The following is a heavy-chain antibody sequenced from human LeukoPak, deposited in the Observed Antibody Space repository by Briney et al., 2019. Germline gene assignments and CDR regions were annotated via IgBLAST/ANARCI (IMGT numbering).Heavy chain of an antibody. D-gene: IGHD5-24*01. CDR1: GGSISSSSYY. Sequence: SETLSPTCTVSGGSISSSSYYWGWIRQPPGKGLEWIGSIYYSGSTYYNPSLKSRVTISVDTSKNQFSLKLSSVTAADTAVYYCARDCRGGDGYTYGTDYWGQGTLVTVSS. V-gene: IGHV4-39*07. CDR2: IYYSGST. CDR3: ARDCRGGDGYTYGTDY. J-gene: IGHJ4*02.